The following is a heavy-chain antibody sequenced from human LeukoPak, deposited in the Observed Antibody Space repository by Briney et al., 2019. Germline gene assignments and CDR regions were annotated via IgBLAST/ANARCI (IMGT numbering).Heavy chain of an antibody. V-gene: IGHV4-38-2*02. CDR2: IYHSGST. J-gene: IGHJ4*02. Sequence: PSETLSLTCTVSGYSISSGYYWGWIRQPPGKGLEWIGSIYHSGSTYYNPSLKSRVTISVDTSKNQFSLKLSSVTAADTAVYYCARDLTGAPYYFDYWGQGTLVTVSS. D-gene: IGHD1-20*01. CDR1: GYSISSGYY. CDR3: ARDLTGAPYYFDY.